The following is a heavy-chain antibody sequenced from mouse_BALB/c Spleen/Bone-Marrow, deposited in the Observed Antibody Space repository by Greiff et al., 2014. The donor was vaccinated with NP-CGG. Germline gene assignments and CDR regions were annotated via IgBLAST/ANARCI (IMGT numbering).Heavy chain of an antibody. V-gene: IGHV1-9*01. D-gene: IGHD2-3*01. CDR1: GYTFSSYW. J-gene: IGHJ4*01. CDR3: ARSDGYYYAMDY. Sequence: VKLQESGAELMKPGASVKISCKATGYTFSSYWIEWVKQRPGHGLEWIGEILPGSGSTNYNEKFKGKATFTADTSSNTAYMQLSSLTPEDSAVYYCARSDGYYYAMDYWGQGTSVTVSS. CDR2: ILPGSGST.